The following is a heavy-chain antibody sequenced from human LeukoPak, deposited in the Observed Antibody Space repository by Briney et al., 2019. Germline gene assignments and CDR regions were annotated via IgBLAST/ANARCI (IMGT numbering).Heavy chain of an antibody. CDR1: GFTFSSYW. J-gene: IGHJ4*02. CDR3: ARDLVGWDAQIAAVDY. Sequence: PGGSLRLSCAASGFTFSSYWMSWVRQAPGKGLEWVANIKQDGSEKYYVDSVKGRFTISRDNAKNSLYLQMNSLRAEDTAVYYCARDLVGWDAQIAAVDYWGQGTLVTVSS. D-gene: IGHD6-13*01. V-gene: IGHV3-7*01. CDR2: IKQDGSEK.